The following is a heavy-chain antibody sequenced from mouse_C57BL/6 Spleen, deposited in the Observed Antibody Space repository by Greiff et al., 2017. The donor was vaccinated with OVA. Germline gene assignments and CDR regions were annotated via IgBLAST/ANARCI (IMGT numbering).Heavy chain of an antibody. J-gene: IGHJ4*01. CDR1: GYAFSSYW. CDR3: ARREDYSNLYAMDY. CDR2: IYPGDGDT. D-gene: IGHD2-5*01. Sequence: VQLQQSGAELVKPGASVKFSCKASGYAFSSYWMNWVKQRPGQGLEWIGLIYPGDGDTNYNGKFKGKATLTADKSSSPAYMQLSSLTSEDSAVYFCARREDYSNLYAMDYWGQGTSVTVSS. V-gene: IGHV1-80*01.